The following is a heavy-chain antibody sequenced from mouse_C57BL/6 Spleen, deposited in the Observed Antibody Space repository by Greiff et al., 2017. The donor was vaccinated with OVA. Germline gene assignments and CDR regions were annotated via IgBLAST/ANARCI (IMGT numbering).Heavy chain of an antibody. CDR1: GYTFTSYW. CDR2: IDPSDSYT. Sequence: QVQLQQPGAELVKPGASVKLSCKASGYTFTSYWMQWVKQRPGQGLEWIGEIDPSDSYTNYTQKFKGKATLTVDTSSSTAYMQLSSLTSEDSAVYYCARREKYYGTHWYFDVWGTGTTVTVSS. J-gene: IGHJ1*03. V-gene: IGHV1-50*01. CDR3: ARREKYYGTHWYFDV. D-gene: IGHD1-1*01.